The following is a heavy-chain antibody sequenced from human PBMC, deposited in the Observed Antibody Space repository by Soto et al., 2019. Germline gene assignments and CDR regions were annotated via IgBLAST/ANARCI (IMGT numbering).Heavy chain of an antibody. J-gene: IGHJ4*02. D-gene: IGHD6-19*01. CDR1: GGSISSYY. V-gene: IGHV4-59*01. CDR3: ARDRYSSGWLDY. Sequence: PSETLSLTCVVSGGSISSYYWSWIRQPPGKGLEWIGYIYYSGSTNYSPSLKSRVTISLDTSNNQFSLKLSSVTAADTAVYYCARDRYSSGWLDYWGLGTLVTVSS. CDR2: IYYSGST.